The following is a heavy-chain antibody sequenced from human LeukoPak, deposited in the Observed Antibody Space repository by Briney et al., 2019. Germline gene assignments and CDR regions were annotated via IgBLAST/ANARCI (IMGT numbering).Heavy chain of an antibody. Sequence: GGSLRLSCAASGFTFSSFAMSWIRQAPGKGLEWVSSIDKIGVGTYYADSVRGRFTISRDNSKNTLFLQMNSLRAEDSAVYYCAKDYVVGSIDYWGQGTLATVSS. CDR1: GFTFSSFA. CDR3: AKDYVVGSIDY. J-gene: IGHJ4*02. CDR2: IDKIGVGT. D-gene: IGHD2-21*01. V-gene: IGHV3-23*01.